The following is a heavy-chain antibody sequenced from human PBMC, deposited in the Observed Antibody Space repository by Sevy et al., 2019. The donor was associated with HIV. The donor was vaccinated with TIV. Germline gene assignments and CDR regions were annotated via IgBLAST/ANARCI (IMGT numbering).Heavy chain of an antibody. CDR3: ARDGRPTNQQQLVFGWELNYYYYGMDV. J-gene: IGHJ6*02. CDR1: GGTFSSYA. CDR2: IIPIFGTA. V-gene: IGHV1-69*13. Sequence: ASVKVSCKASGGTFSSYAISWVRQAPGQGLEWMGGIIPIFGTANYAQKFQGRVTITADESTSTAYMELSSLRSEDTAVYYCARDGRPTNQQQLVFGWELNYYYYGMDVWGQGTTVTVSS. D-gene: IGHD6-13*01.